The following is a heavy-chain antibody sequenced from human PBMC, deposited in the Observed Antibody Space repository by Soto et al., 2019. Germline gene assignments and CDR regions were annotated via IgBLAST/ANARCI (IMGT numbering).Heavy chain of an antibody. Sequence: GGSLRLSCAASGFTFSSYGMHWVRQAPGKGLEWVAVISYDGSNKYYADSVKGRFTISRDNSKNTLYLQMNSLRAEDTAVYYCAKDLDSSWYEDLFDYWGQGTLVTVSS. D-gene: IGHD6-13*01. CDR3: AKDLDSSWYEDLFDY. V-gene: IGHV3-30*18. J-gene: IGHJ4*02. CDR2: ISYDGSNK. CDR1: GFTFSSYG.